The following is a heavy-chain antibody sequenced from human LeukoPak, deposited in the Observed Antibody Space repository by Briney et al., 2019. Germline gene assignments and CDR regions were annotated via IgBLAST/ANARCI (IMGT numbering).Heavy chain of an antibody. CDR2: VKSDGTAT. Sequence: GGSLRLSCAASGFTFSSHLMHWVRHAQGTGLVWVSSVKSDGTATNYADSVEGRFTISRDNAKNSLYLQMNSLRAEDTAVYYCARGQWELGSDYWGQGTLVTVSS. J-gene: IGHJ4*02. V-gene: IGHV3-74*01. CDR3: ARGQWELGSDY. CDR1: GFTFSSHL. D-gene: IGHD1-26*01.